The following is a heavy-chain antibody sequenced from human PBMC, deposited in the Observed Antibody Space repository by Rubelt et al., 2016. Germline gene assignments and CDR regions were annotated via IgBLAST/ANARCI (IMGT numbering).Heavy chain of an antibody. CDR2: ISAYNGNT. V-gene: IGHV1-18*01. CDR1: GYTFTSYG. CDR3: ARCYGSGSYGNWFDP. J-gene: IGHJ5*02. D-gene: IGHD3-10*01. Sequence: QVQLVQSGAEVKKPGASVKVSCKASGYTFTSYGISWVRQAPGQGLEWMGWISAYNGNTNYAQKLQGRVTMTTDTSTSTAYMERRGLRSDDTAVYYGARCYGSGSYGNWFDPWGQGTLVTVSS.